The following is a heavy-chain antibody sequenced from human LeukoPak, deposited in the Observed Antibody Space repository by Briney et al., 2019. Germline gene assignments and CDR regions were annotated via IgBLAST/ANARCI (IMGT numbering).Heavy chain of an antibody. D-gene: IGHD3-10*01. CDR1: EFIFSDYW. CDR2: IKQGGREE. Sequence: LAGGSLRLFCVASEFIFSDYWMSWVRQAPGKGLEWVANIKQGGREEKYVGSVKGRFAISRDDAKSTLYLQMDSLSGDDTAVYYCARDNGGWFDSWGRGTLVTVSS. CDR3: ARDNGGWFDS. J-gene: IGHJ5*01. V-gene: IGHV3-7*03.